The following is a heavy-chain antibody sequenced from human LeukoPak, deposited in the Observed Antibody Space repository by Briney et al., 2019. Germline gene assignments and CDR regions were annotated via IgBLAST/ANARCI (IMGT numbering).Heavy chain of an antibody. CDR2: IKSKTDGGST. CDR3: ATLAYCRGGSCYGFDY. D-gene: IGHD2-15*01. V-gene: IGHV3-15*01. CDR1: GFTFSKAW. J-gene: IGHJ4*02. Sequence: GGSLRLSCAASGFTFSKAWMSWVRQVPGKGLEWVGRIKSKTDGGSTDYAAPVKGRFTISRDDSKNTVYLQMNGLKTEDTAVYYCATLAYCRGGSCYGFDYWGQGTLVTVSS.